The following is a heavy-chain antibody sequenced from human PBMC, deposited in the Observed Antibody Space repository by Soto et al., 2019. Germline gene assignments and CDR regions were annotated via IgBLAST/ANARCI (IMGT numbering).Heavy chain of an antibody. CDR1: GGSTSSDNY. CDR2: IYYSGNT. V-gene: IGHV4-39*07. CDR3: ARGVSFRWVS. Sequence: PSETLSLTCTVSGGSTSSDNYWSWIRQPPGKGLEWIGHIYYSGNTDYNPSLKSRLAISIDTSGNQVSLELTSVAAADTAVYYCARGVSFRWVSWGQGTLVTVSS. J-gene: IGHJ5*02. D-gene: IGHD2-8*01.